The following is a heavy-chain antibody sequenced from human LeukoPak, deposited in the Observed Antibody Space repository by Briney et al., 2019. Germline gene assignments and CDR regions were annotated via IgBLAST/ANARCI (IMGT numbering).Heavy chain of an antibody. CDR3: AREMAIAAETYYYYYMDV. J-gene: IGHJ6*03. CDR2: KNPNSGNT. D-gene: IGHD5-24*01. CDR1: GYTFTSYD. V-gene: IGHV1-8*01. Sequence: SVNVSCKASGYTFTSYDINWVRQATAQGLEWMGWKNPNSGNTGYAQMFQGRVTITRNTSISTAYMELSSMRSEYTAVSYCAREMAIAAETYYYYYMDVWGKGTTVTISS.